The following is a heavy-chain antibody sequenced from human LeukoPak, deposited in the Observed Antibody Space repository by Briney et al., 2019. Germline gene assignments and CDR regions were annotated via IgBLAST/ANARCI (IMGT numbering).Heavy chain of an antibody. CDR3: AREMGYCGGGCYGLDY. Sequence: PSETLSLTCTVSGASISSYYWSWIRQPAGKGLEWIGRIYSSRSIYNPSLKSRVTMPVDTSKNQFSLKLSSVTAADTAVYDCAREMGYCGGGCYGLDYWGQGTLVTVSS. CDR2: IYSSRS. CDR1: GASISSYY. V-gene: IGHV4-4*07. D-gene: IGHD2-21*01. J-gene: IGHJ4*02.